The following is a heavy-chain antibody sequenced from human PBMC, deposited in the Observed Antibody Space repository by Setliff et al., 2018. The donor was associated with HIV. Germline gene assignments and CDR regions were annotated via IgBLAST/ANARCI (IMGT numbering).Heavy chain of an antibody. Sequence: ASVKVSCKASGYTFTSNDINWVRQATGQGLEWMGWMNANSGNTGYAKKFQGRVTMTRDTSISTAYMELSSLRSDDTAVYYWARGSWYSSGWYSSRYMDVWGQGTMVTVSS. CDR1: GYTFTSND. V-gene: IGHV1-8*01. J-gene: IGHJ6*03. CDR2: MNANSGNT. D-gene: IGHD6-19*01. CDR3: ARGSWYSSGWYSSRYMDV.